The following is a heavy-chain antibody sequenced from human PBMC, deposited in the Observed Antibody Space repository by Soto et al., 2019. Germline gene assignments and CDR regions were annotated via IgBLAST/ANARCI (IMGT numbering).Heavy chain of an antibody. J-gene: IGHJ4*02. V-gene: IGHV3-23*01. CDR1: GFSFSTYA. Sequence: GGSLRLSCAASGFSFSTYAMSWVRQAPGKGLEWVSGISGNGAGTYYADSVKGRFTISRDNSKNTLYLQMNSLRAEDTAVYYCANTAGIDYWGQGTLVTVSS. CDR2: ISGNGAGT. D-gene: IGHD3-10*01. CDR3: ANTAGIDY.